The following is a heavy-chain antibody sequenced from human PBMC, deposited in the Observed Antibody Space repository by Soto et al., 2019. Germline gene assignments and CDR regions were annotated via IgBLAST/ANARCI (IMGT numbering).Heavy chain of an antibody. CDR3: AKQPPVLRYFDWSLPPAY. D-gene: IGHD3-9*01. CDR2: ISYDGSNK. V-gene: IGHV3-30*18. J-gene: IGHJ4*02. Sequence: GASLTLSCAASGFTFSSYGMHCVRQAPGKGLEWLAVISYDGSNKYYADSVKGRFTISRDKSKNTLYLQMNSLRAEDTAVYYCAKQPPVLRYFDWSLPPAYWGQGTLVTVSS. CDR1: GFTFSSYG.